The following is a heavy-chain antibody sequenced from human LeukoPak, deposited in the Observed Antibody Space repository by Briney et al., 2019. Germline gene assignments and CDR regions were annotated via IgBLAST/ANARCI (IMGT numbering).Heavy chain of an antibody. CDR1: GYTFTGYY. D-gene: IGHD2-15*01. CDR2: INPNSGGT. J-gene: IGHJ4*02. CDR3: ARVGCSGGSCYSVFDY. V-gene: IGHV1-2*02. Sequence: ASVKVSCKASGYTFTGYYMHWVRQAPGQGLEWMGWINPNSGGTNYAQKFQGRVTMTRDTSISTAYMELSRLRSDDTGVYYCARVGCSGGSCYSVFDYWGQGTLVTVSS.